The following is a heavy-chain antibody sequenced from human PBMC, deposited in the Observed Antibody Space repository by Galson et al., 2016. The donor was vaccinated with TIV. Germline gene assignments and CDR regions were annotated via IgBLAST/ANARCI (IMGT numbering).Heavy chain of an antibody. CDR3: AKSGTNLIDY. D-gene: IGHD1-14*01. CDR2: ISGSGGSV. CDR1: GFTFGVYV. V-gene: IGHV3-23*01. J-gene: IGHJ4*02. Sequence: LRLSCAASGFTFGVYVMTWIRQAPGKGLEWMSNISGSGGSVSYADSVKGRFTISRDNSKNTLYLQMNGLRADDTAVYYCAKSGTNLIDYWGQGTLVSVFS.